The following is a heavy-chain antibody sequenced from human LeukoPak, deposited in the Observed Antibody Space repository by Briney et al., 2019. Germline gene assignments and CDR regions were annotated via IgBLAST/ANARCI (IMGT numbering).Heavy chain of an antibody. D-gene: IGHD3-10*01. CDR1: GFTVSKNY. CDR3: GRDGGSGNPRFDS. V-gene: IGHV3-53*01. J-gene: IGHJ4*02. Sequence: PGGSLNPSWAAPGFTVSKNYMSWVRQAPGRGLDWVSVIFGGGKKYYAETVEGGFTISRDKSKNTLYIEMKSLRDEDTAVYYCGRDGGSGNPRFDSWGQGTLVTVSS. CDR2: IFGGGKK.